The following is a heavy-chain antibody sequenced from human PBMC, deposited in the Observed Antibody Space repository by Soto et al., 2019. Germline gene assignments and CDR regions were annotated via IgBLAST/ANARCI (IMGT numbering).Heavy chain of an antibody. D-gene: IGHD2-2*01. CDR3: AKRGDVYARAGLYYFDY. Sequence: EVPLLESGGDLVLPGGSLRLSCAASGFTFNNYAMTWVRQAPGKGLEWVSTISGNGLSTYYADSVKGRFTISRDNSKNTLYLQMSSLRAEDTAVYYCAKRGDVYARAGLYYFDYWGQGTLVTVSS. V-gene: IGHV3-23*01. CDR1: GFTFNNYA. CDR2: ISGNGLST. J-gene: IGHJ4*02.